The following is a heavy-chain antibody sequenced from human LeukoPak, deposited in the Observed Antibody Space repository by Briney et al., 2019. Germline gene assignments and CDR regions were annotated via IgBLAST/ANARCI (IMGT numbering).Heavy chain of an antibody. CDR1: GYTFTGYY. D-gene: IGHD3-22*01. Sequence: GASVKVSCKASGYTFTGYYMHWVRQAPGQGLEWMGWINPNSGGTNYAQKFQGRVTMTRDTSISTAYMELSRLRSDDTAVYYCARDKVYDSSGYESYYYGVDVWGQGTTVTVSS. V-gene: IGHV1-2*02. CDR2: INPNSGGT. CDR3: ARDKVYDSSGYESYYYGVDV. J-gene: IGHJ6*02.